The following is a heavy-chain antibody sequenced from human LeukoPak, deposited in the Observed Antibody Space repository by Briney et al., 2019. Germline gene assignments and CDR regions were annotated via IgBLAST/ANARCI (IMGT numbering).Heavy chain of an antibody. CDR2: IWYDESNK. CDR3: VGVAPYGDYEDY. J-gene: IGHJ4*02. Sequence: GGSLRLSCAASGFTFSSYGMHWVRQAPGKGLEWVAVIWYDESNKYYADSVKGRFTISRDNSKNTLYLQMNSLRAEDTAVYYCVGVAPYGDYEDYWGQGTLVTVSS. D-gene: IGHD4-17*01. CDR1: GFTFSSYG. V-gene: IGHV3-33*01.